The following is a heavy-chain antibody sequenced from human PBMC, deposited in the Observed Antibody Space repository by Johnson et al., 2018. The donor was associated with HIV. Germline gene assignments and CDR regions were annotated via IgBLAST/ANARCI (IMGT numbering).Heavy chain of an antibody. V-gene: IGHV3-66*01. D-gene: IGHD3-10*01. CDR1: GFTVSNNF. CDR2: SGSGGST. Sequence: MQLVESGGGLVQPGGSLRLSCAASGFTVSNNFMSWVRQAPGKGLEWVSAISGSGGSTYYADSVKGRFTISRDNSKNTLYLQMNSLRAEDTAVYYCARDRPYYYGSGDAFDIWGQGTMVTVSS. CDR3: ARDRPYYYGSGDAFDI. J-gene: IGHJ3*02.